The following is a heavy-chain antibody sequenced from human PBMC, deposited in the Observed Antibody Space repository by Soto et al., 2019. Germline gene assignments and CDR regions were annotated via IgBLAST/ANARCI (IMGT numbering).Heavy chain of an antibody. CDR1: GGSFSGYY. Sequence: PSETLSLTCAVYGGSFSGYYWSWIRQPPGKGLEWIGEINHSGSTNYNPSLKSRVTISVDTSKNQFSLKLSSVTAADTAVYYCARAKGGYPNLDYWGQGTLVTVSS. CDR2: INHSGST. CDR3: ARAKGGYPNLDY. D-gene: IGHD5-12*01. J-gene: IGHJ4*02. V-gene: IGHV4-34*01.